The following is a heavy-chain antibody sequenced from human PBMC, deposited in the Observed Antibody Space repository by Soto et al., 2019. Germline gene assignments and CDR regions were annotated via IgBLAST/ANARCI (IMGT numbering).Heavy chain of an antibody. V-gene: IGHV1-3*01. J-gene: IGHJ5*02. CDR1: GYTFTSYA. CDR3: ADQRGYSYAFDP. CDR2: INAGNGNT. Sequence: QVQLVQSGAEVKKPGASVKVSCKASGYTFTSYAMHWVRQAPGQRLEWMGWINAGNGNTKYSQKFQGRVTITRDTSASTDYMELSSLRSEDTAVYYCADQRGYSYAFDPWGQGTLVTVSS. D-gene: IGHD5-18*01.